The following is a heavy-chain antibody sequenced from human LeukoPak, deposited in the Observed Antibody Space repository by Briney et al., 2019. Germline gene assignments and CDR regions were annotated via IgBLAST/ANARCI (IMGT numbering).Heavy chain of an antibody. V-gene: IGHV4-34*01. CDR1: GLTFSNYW. CDR3: ARSLGYCGSTSCYRSGFDY. D-gene: IGHD2-2*01. J-gene: IGHJ4*02. CDR2: INHSGST. Sequence: GSLRLSCAASGLTFSNYWMSWVRQPPGKGLEWIGEINHSGSTNYNPSLKSRVTISVDTSKNQFSLKLSSVTAADTALYYCARSLGYCGSTSCYRSGFDYWGQGTLVTVSS.